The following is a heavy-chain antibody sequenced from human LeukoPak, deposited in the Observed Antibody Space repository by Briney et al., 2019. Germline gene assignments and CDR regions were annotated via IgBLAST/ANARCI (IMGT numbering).Heavy chain of an antibody. CDR1: GGSISSYY. Sequence: PSETLSLTCTVSGGSISSYYWSWIRQPPGKGLEWIGYVSYSGSTNYNPSLKSRVTISVDTSKNQFSLKLSSVTAADTAVYYCARARAVAGNYNWFDPWGQGTLVTVSS. V-gene: IGHV4-59*13. J-gene: IGHJ5*02. CDR2: VSYSGST. CDR3: ARARAVAGNYNWFDP. D-gene: IGHD6-19*01.